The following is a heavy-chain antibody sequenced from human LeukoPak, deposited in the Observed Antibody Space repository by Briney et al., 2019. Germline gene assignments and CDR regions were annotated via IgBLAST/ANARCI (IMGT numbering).Heavy chain of an antibody. CDR2: IKQDGSEK. CDR3: AREFRSGYNSRWFDY. D-gene: IGHD6-19*01. J-gene: IGHJ5*01. Sequence: GGSLTLSCAASGIILSSYWMSWVRQAPGKGLEWVANIKQDGSEKWYVDSVKGRFTISRDNAKNSLYLQMNSLTVEDTAVYYCAREFRSGYNSRWFDYWGQGTLVTVSS. V-gene: IGHV3-7*01. CDR1: GIILSSYW.